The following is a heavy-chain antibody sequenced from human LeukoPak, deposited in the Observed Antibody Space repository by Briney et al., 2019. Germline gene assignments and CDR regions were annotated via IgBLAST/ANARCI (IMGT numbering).Heavy chain of an antibody. Sequence: ASVKVSCKASGYTFTGYYMHWVRQAPGQGLEWMGWINPNSGGTNYAQKFQGRVTMTRDTSISTAYMELSRLRSDDTAVYYCARPASRYCTNGVCSGFDYWGQGTLVTVSS. D-gene: IGHD2-8*01. CDR3: ARPASRYCTNGVCSGFDY. V-gene: IGHV1-2*02. CDR2: INPNSGGT. CDR1: GYTFTGYY. J-gene: IGHJ4*02.